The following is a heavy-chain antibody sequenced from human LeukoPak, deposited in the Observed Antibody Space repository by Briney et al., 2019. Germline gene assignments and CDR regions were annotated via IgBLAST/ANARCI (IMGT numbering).Heavy chain of an antibody. V-gene: IGHV4-59*01. Sequence: PSETLSLTCTVSGGSINFYYWSWIRQSPGKGLGWIGNIYYSGSINYNPSLKSRVTISVDTSKNQFSLILSSVTAADTAVYYCARALGYYDFWSGSSSPSNWFDPWGQGTLVTVSS. D-gene: IGHD3-3*01. CDR3: ARALGYYDFWSGSSSPSNWFDP. CDR1: GGSINFYY. J-gene: IGHJ5*02. CDR2: IYYSGSI.